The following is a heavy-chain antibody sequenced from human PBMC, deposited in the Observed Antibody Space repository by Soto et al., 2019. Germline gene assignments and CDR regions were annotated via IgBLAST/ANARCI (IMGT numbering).Heavy chain of an antibody. Sequence: EVQLVESGGGLVQPGGSLRLSCVASGFTFSNYWMTWVRQAPGKGLEWVANIKQDGSEKLYVGSVNGRFTVSRDNADNSLYLDMNSLRAEDTAVYYCARRMTAVTIIDYWGQGTLVTVSS. CDR2: IKQDGSEK. CDR3: ARRMTAVTIIDY. D-gene: IGHD4-17*01. J-gene: IGHJ4*02. V-gene: IGHV3-7*03. CDR1: GFTFSNYW.